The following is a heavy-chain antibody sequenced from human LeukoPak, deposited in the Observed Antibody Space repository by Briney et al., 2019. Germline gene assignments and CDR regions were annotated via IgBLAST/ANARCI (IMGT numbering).Heavy chain of an antibody. J-gene: IGHJ6*03. CDR3: SKHDDGGGFFFFPYYMAV. V-gene: IGHV3-48*03. Sequence: GGSLRLSCAASGFNFISYEMNWVRQAPGKGLEWISYISSSGTIYYAESVKGRFTISRDDGKSELYLQMNSLRAEDTATYFCSKHDDGGGFFFFPYYMAVWGRGPTLTVSS. D-gene: IGHD2-15*01. CDR1: GFNFISYE. CDR2: ISSSGTI.